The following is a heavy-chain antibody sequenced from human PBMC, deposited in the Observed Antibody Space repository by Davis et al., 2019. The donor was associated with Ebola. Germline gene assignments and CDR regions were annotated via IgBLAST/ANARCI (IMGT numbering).Heavy chain of an antibody. V-gene: IGHV3-7*03. CDR2: IKQDGSEK. Sequence: GGSLRLSCAASGFTFSSYWMSWVRQAPGKGLEWVANIKQDGSEKYYVDSVKGRFTISRDNSKNTLYLQMNSLRAEDTAVYYCAKQWEAYCSSTSCYILGSQNWFDPWGQGTLVTVSS. CDR1: GFTFSSYW. J-gene: IGHJ5*02. CDR3: AKQWEAYCSSTSCYILGSQNWFDP. D-gene: IGHD2-2*02.